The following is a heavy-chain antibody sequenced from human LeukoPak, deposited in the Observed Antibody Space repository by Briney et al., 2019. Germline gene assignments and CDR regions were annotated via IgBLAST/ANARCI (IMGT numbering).Heavy chain of an antibody. CDR1: GYTFTSYD. Sequence: ASVKDSCKASGYTFTSYDINWVRQATGQGLEWMGWMNPNSGNTGYAQKFQGRVTITRNTSISTAYMELSSLRSEDTAVYYCAREAVTDAFDIWGQGTMVTVSS. J-gene: IGHJ3*02. V-gene: IGHV1-8*03. CDR3: AREAVTDAFDI. D-gene: IGHD4-17*01. CDR2: MNPNSGNT.